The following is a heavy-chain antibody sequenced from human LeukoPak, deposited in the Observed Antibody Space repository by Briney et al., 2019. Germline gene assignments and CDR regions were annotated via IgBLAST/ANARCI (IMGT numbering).Heavy chain of an antibody. D-gene: IGHD2-15*01. J-gene: IGHJ4*02. CDR1: GGSFRGYY. V-gene: IGHV4-34*01. Sequence: PSETLSLTCAVYGGSFRGYYWSWIRQPPGKGLEWLGEINHSGSTHYNPSLKSRVTISVDTSKNQFSLKVSSVTAADTAVYYCARGRSILAYWGQGTLVTVSS. CDR3: ARGRSILAY. CDR2: INHSGST.